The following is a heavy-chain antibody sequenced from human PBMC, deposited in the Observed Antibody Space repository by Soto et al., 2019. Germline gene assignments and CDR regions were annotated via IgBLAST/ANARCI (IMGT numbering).Heavy chain of an antibody. D-gene: IGHD1-1*01. CDR2: VYHTGST. Sequence: QVQLQESGPGLVKPSGTLSLTCAVSRGSISSSNWWSWVRQPPGKGLEWIGEVYHTGSTTYSPSLKSRVTMSVDKSKNQFSLRLTSVTAADTAVYSCARSWNDYFYMDVWGKGTTVTVSS. J-gene: IGHJ6*03. V-gene: IGHV4-4*02. CDR1: RGSISSSNW. CDR3: ARSWNDYFYMDV.